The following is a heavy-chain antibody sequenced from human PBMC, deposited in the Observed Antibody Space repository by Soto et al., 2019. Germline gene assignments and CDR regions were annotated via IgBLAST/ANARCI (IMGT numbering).Heavy chain of an antibody. CDR2: IWYDGSNK. D-gene: IGHD2-15*01. J-gene: IGHJ6*02. CDR3: ARGDIVVVVAATAGYGMDV. CDR1: GFTFSSYG. Sequence: GGSLRLSCAASGFTFSSYGMHWVRQAPGKGLEWVAVIWYDGSNKYYADSVKGRFTISRDNSKNTLYLQMNSLRAEDTAVYYCARGDIVVVVAATAGYGMDVWGQGTKVT. V-gene: IGHV3-33*08.